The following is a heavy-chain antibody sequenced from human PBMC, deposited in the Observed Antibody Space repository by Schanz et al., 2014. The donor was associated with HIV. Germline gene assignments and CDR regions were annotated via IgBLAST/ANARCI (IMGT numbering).Heavy chain of an antibody. V-gene: IGHV3-30*18. CDR1: GFIFSNYG. CDR2: SSHDGSGK. Sequence: QVHLVESGGGVVQPGRSLRLSCVGSGFIFSNYGIHWVRQAPGKGLEWVAVSSHDGSGKFYGDSVKGRFTISRDTFKNTVYLQMNSLRSEDTAVYYCAKASESIFGVEGLDFWGQGTLVIVSS. J-gene: IGHJ4*02. CDR3: AKASESIFGVEGLDF. D-gene: IGHD3-3*01.